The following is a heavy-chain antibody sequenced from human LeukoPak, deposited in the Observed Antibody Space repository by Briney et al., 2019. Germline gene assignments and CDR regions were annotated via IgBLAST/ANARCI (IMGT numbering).Heavy chain of an antibody. CDR2: IYHSGST. Sequence: SETLSLTCTVSGGSISSSSYYWGWIRQPPGKGLEWIGSIYHSGSTYYNPSLKSRVTISVDTSKNQFSLKLSSVTAADTAVYYCARTTEMATIYWFFDLWDRGTLVTVSS. CDR1: GGSISSSSYY. CDR3: ARTTEMATIYWFFDL. V-gene: IGHV4-39*07. D-gene: IGHD5-24*01. J-gene: IGHJ2*01.